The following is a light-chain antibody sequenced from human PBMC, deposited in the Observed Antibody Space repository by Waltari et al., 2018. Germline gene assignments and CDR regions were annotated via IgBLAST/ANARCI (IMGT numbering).Light chain of an antibody. V-gene: IGKV3-15*01. J-gene: IGKJ2*01. Sequence: EIVMTQSPATLSVSPGERATLSCRASESVNRKLAWYQQKPGQPSRLVIYDASTRATGVPARFSGSGSGKEFTLIISSLQSEDFGVYSCQQYSDWPGTFGQGTRLEIK. CDR1: ESVNRK. CDR2: DAS. CDR3: QQYSDWPGT.